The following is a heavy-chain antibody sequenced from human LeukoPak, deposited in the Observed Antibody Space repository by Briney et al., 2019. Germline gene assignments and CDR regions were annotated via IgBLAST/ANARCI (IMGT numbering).Heavy chain of an antibody. CDR3: ARKTASGPFDC. CDR2: ISTSGTNI. Sequence: PGGSLRLSCAASGFTFSSYWMSWIRQAPGKGLEWVSYISTSGTNIYYADSVKGRFTISRDNTRKSLYLQINNLRAEDTAVYYCARKTASGPFDCWGQGTLVTVAS. J-gene: IGHJ4*02. CDR1: GFTFSSYW. V-gene: IGHV3-11*01.